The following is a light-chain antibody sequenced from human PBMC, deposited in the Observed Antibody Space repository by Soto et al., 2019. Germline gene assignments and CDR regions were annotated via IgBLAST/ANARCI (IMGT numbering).Light chain of an antibody. CDR2: GAS. Sequence: EIVMTQSPATLSVSPGERATLSCTASQSVSSSYLAWYQQKPGQAPRLLIYGASNRATGIPDRFSGSGSGTDFTLTISRLEPEDFAVYFCQQYGNSPTFGQGTKVDIK. V-gene: IGKV3-20*01. CDR3: QQYGNSPT. J-gene: IGKJ1*01. CDR1: QSVSSSY.